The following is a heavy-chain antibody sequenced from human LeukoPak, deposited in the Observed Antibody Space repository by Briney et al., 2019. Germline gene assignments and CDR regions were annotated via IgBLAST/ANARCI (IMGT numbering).Heavy chain of an antibody. V-gene: IGHV1-2*02. D-gene: IGHD3-22*01. J-gene: IGHJ3*02. CDR2: INPNSGGT. CDR1: GYTFTDYY. CDR3: ARAGVWDYYDSSGYHNGAFDI. Sequence: ASMKVSCKASGYTFTDYYMHWVRQAPGQGLEWMGWINPNSGGTNYAQKFQGRVTMTRDTSISTAYMELSRLRSGDTAVYYCARAGVWDYYDSSGYHNGAFDIWGQGTMVTVSS.